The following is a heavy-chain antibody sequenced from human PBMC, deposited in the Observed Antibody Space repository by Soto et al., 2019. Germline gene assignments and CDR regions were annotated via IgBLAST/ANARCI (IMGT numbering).Heavy chain of an antibody. V-gene: IGHV4-59*01. Sequence: SETLSLTCTVSGGSISSYYWSWIRQPPGKGLEWIGYIYYSGSTNYNPSLKSRVTISVDTSKNQFSLKLSSVTAADPAVYYCARESETYYDILTGYFLSSGWFDPWGQGTLVTVSS. CDR2: IYYSGST. D-gene: IGHD3-9*01. J-gene: IGHJ5*02. CDR1: GGSISSYY. CDR3: ARESETYYDILTGYFLSSGWFDP.